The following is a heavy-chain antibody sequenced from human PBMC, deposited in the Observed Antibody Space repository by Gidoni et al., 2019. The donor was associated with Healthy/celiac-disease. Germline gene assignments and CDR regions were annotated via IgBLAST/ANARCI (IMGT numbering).Heavy chain of an antibody. J-gene: IGHJ4*02. CDR3: ASPIY. CDR1: A. V-gene: IGHV3-30-3*01. D-gene: IGHD2-21*01. Sequence: AMHWVRQAPGKGLEWVAVISYDGSNKYYADSVKGRFTISRDNSKNTLYLQMNSLRAEDTAVYYCASPIYWGQGTLVTVSS. CDR2: ISYDGSNK.